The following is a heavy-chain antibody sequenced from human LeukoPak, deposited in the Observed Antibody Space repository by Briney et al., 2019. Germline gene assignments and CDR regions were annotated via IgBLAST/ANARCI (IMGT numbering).Heavy chain of an antibody. J-gene: IGHJ4*02. V-gene: IGHV1-24*01. CDR3: ATDLFRIDYGSGDTSLDY. Sequence: ASAKVSCKVSGYTLTELSMHWVRQAPGKGLEWMGGFDPEDGETIYAQKFQGRVTMTEDTSTDTAYMELSSLRSEDTAVYYCATDLFRIDYGSGDTSLDYWGQGTLVTVSS. D-gene: IGHD3-10*01. CDR2: FDPEDGET. CDR1: GYTLTELS.